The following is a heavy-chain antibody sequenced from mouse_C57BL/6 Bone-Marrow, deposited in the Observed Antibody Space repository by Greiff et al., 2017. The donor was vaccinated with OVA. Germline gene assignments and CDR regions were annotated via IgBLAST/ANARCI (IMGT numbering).Heavy chain of an antibody. Sequence: EVKLVESGGGLVKPGGSLKLSCAASGFTFSSYAMSWVRQTPEKRLEWVATISDGGSYTYYPDNVKGRFTISRDNAKNNLYLQMSHLKSEDTAMYYCARAPYDYDDVYWYFDVWGTGTTVTVSS. D-gene: IGHD2-4*01. J-gene: IGHJ1*03. CDR3: ARAPYDYDDVYWYFDV. CDR1: GFTFSSYA. V-gene: IGHV5-4*03. CDR2: ISDGGSYT.